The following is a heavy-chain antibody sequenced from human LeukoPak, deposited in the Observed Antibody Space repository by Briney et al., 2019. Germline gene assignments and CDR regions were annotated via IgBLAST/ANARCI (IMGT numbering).Heavy chain of an antibody. V-gene: IGHV3-33*01. Sequence: GGSRRLSCAASGFTFSSYGMHWVRQAPGKGLEWVAIIYYDGSDKYYADSVKGRFTISRDNSKDTLYLQMNSLRAEDTAVYYCARQIAYYYDSSGYYTTDYWGQGTLVTVSS. J-gene: IGHJ4*02. CDR3: ARQIAYYYDSSGYYTTDY. D-gene: IGHD3-22*01. CDR1: GFTFSSYG. CDR2: IYYDGSDK.